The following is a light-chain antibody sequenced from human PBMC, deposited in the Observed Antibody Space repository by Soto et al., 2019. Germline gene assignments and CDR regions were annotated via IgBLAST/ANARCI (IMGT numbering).Light chain of an antibody. V-gene: IGKV3-15*01. CDR3: QQYNNWPLT. CDR1: QSVTSN. CDR2: CAS. J-gene: IGKJ4*01. Sequence: EIVMTQSPATLSVSPGERATLSCRASQSVTSNLAWYQQKPGQPPSRLIYCASTRATGIPARFSGSGSGTEFTLTISSLQSEDFAVYYCQQYNNWPLTFGGGTKVEIK.